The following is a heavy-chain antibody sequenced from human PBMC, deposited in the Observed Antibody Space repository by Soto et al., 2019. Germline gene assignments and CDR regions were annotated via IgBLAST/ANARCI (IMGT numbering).Heavy chain of an antibody. CDR3: ARATWYSTDRGAFDI. D-gene: IGHD6-13*01. V-gene: IGHV1-18*01. Sequence: QVQLEQSGAEVKEPGASVTVSCKASGYSFTRYGITWVRQAPGQGLEWMGRISSYNGNTNHAQHLHGRHTMSADTSKHKAYMELKSLRSAETAFYYCARATWYSTDRGAFDIWGQGTMVTVSS. J-gene: IGHJ3*02. CDR1: GYSFTRYG. CDR2: ISSYNGNT.